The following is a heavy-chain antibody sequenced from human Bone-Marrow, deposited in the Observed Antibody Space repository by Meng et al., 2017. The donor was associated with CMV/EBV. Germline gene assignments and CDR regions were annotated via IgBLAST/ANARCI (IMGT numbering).Heavy chain of an antibody. V-gene: IGHV3-53*01. CDR1: GFTVSSNY. CDR3: ARVGQLRYADY. D-gene: IGHD5-18*01. J-gene: IGHJ4*02. Sequence: GESLKISCAASGFTVSSNYMSWVRQAPGKGLEWVSVIYSGGSTYYADSVKGRFTISRDNSKNTLYLQMNSLRAEDTAVYYCARVGQLRYADYWGQGTLVTGSS. CDR2: IYSGGST.